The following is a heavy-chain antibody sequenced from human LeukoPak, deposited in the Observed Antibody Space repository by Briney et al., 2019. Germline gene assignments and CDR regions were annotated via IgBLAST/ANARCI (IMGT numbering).Heavy chain of an antibody. V-gene: IGHV1-69*13. CDR1: GGTFRSNA. CDR2: ITPIFGTA. D-gene: IGHD6-13*01. J-gene: IGHJ4*02. Sequence: SVKVSCKASGGTFRSNAISWVRQAPGQGLEWMGGITPIFGTANYAQKFQGRVTITAVESMSTAYMELSSLRSEDTAVYYCAKVAGMSILTPIDDWGQGTLVTVSS. CDR3: AKVAGMSILTPIDD.